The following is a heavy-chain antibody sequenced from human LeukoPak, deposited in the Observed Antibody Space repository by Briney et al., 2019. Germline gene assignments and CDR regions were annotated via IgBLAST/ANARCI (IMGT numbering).Heavy chain of an antibody. J-gene: IGHJ6*02. Sequence: GSLRLSCAASGFTVSSNYMSWVRQAPGKGLEWVSVIYSGGSTYYADSVKGRFTISRDNSKNTLYLQMNSLRAEDTAVYYCARALELDYYYYGVDVWGQGTTVTVSS. D-gene: IGHD1-1*01. CDR1: GFTVSSNY. CDR3: ARALELDYYYYGVDV. CDR2: IYSGGST. V-gene: IGHV3-53*01.